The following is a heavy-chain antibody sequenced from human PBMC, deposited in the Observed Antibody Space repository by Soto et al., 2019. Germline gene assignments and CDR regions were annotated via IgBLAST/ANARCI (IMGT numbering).Heavy chain of an antibody. CDR1: GGSISSSNW. Sequence: QVQLQESGPGLVKPSGTLSLTCAVSGGSISSSNWWSWVRQPPGKGLEWIGEIYHSGSTNYNPSPTSRVTLRVSKSXNQFSLKLSSVTAADTAVYYCAQRYNWNEDNWFDPWGQGTLVTVSS. D-gene: IGHD1-1*01. J-gene: IGHJ5*02. CDR2: IYHSGST. V-gene: IGHV4-4*02. CDR3: AQRYNWNEDNWFDP.